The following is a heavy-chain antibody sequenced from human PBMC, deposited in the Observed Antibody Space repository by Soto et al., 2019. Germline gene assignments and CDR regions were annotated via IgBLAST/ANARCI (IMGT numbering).Heavy chain of an antibody. CDR1: GGSFSGYY. D-gene: IGHD6-13*01. CDR2: INHSGST. V-gene: IGHV4-34*01. J-gene: IGHJ5*02. CDR3: ARVLGSSWFTNNWFDP. Sequence: QVQLQQWGAGLLKPSETLSLTCAVYGGSFSGYYWSWIRQPPGKGLEWIGEINHSGSTNYNPSLKSRVTISVDTSKNQFSLRLSSVTAANTAVYYCARVLGSSWFTNNWFDPWGQGTLVTVSS.